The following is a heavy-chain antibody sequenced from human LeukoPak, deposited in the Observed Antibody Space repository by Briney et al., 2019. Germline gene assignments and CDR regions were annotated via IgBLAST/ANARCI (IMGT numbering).Heavy chain of an antibody. CDR1: GYTFTGYY. CDR3: ARIPRMVRGISGAFDI. CDR2: INPNSGGT. J-gene: IGHJ3*02. V-gene: IGHV1-2*06. D-gene: IGHD3-10*01. Sequence: ASVKVSCKASGYTFTGYYMHWVRKAPGQGLEWMGRINPNSGGTSYAQKFQGRVTMTRDTSISTAYTELSRLRSYDTAVYYCARIPRMVRGISGAFDIWGQGTMVTVSS.